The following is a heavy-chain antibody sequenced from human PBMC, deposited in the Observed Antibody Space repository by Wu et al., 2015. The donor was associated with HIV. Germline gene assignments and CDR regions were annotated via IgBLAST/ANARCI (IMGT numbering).Heavy chain of an antibody. Sequence: QVVQSGAEVKKPGSSVKVSCKASGGTFSNYAISWVRQAPGQGLEWMGGIIPIFGTANYAQKFQGRVTITTDESTSTAYMELSSLRSEDTAVYYCARAFGYSSSWYETKGSTFDIWGQGDNGHRLF. J-gene: IGHJ3*02. CDR2: IIPIFGTA. D-gene: IGHD6-13*01. CDR1: GGTFSNYA. V-gene: IGHV1-69*05. CDR3: ARAFGYSSSWYETKGSTFDI.